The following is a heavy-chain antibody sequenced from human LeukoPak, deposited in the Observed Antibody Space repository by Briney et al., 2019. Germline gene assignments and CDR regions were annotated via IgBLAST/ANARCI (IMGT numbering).Heavy chain of an antibody. CDR3: AKSKATMNWFDP. CDR2: IYDSGST. J-gene: IGHJ5*02. CDR1: GASIRSGDYY. D-gene: IGHD5-12*01. Sequence: PSETLSLTCTVSGASIRSGDYYWSWIRQPPGKGLEWIGYIYDSGSTYYNPSLKSRITISVDTSENRFSLKLSSVTAADTAVYYCAKSKATMNWFDPWGQGTLVTVSS. V-gene: IGHV4-30-4*02.